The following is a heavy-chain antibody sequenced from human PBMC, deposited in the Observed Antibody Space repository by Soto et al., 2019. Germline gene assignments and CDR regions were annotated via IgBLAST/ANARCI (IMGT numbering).Heavy chain of an antibody. D-gene: IGHD3-3*01. CDR3: AREESITIFGVVINPYGMDV. CDR2: INHTGST. Sequence: SETLSLTCAVFGGSFSGYYWNWIRQPPGKGLEWIGEINHTGSTNYYCSLKSRVTISVDTSKNQFSLNLRSVTAADTAVYYCAREESITIFGVVINPYGMDVWGQGTTVTVSS. V-gene: IGHV4-34*01. J-gene: IGHJ6*02. CDR1: GGSFSGYY.